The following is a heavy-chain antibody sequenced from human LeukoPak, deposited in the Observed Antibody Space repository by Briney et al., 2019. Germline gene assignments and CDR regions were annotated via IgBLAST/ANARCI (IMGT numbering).Heavy chain of an antibody. D-gene: IGHD3-3*01. J-gene: IGHJ5*02. CDR2: IYYTGST. CDR1: GGSIPSYY. CDR3: ARGSIAIFGVVAFGFDP. V-gene: IGHV4-59*01. Sequence: SETLSPTCTVSGGSIPSYYWSWIRQPPGKGLEWIGYIYYTGSTNYNPSLKSRVTISVDTSKNQFSLKLNSVTAEDTAMYYCARGSIAIFGVVAFGFDPWGQGTLVTVSS.